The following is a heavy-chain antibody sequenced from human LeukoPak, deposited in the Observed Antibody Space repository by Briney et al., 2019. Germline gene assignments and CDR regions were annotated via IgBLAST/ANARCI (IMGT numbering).Heavy chain of an antibody. CDR2: MNQDGSAK. CDR1: GFTFSDSW. Sequence: GGSLRLSCAASGFTFSDSWMSWVRQAPGKGPEWVANMNQDGSAKGHVDSVKDRFTISRDNARNSLYLQMSSLRPEDTAVYYCATYTHWVAGDVWGQGTTVTVSS. CDR3: ATYTHWVAGDV. V-gene: IGHV3-7*01. J-gene: IGHJ6*02. D-gene: IGHD3-16*01.